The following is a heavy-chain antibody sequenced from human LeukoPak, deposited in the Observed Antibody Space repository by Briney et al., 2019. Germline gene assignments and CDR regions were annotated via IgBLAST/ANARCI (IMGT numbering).Heavy chain of an antibody. J-gene: IGHJ4*02. CDR2: IYPGDSDT. D-gene: IGHD1-20*01. CDR1: GSSFTSYW. V-gene: IGHV5-51*01. Sequence: GAALKISCECSGSSFTSYWIGWVRQLPGKGLEWMGIIYPGDSDTRYSPSFQGQVTISADKSISTAYLQWSSLKASDTAMYYCATPGVSGTTTYFDYWGQGTLVTVSS. CDR3: ATPGVSGTTTYFDY.